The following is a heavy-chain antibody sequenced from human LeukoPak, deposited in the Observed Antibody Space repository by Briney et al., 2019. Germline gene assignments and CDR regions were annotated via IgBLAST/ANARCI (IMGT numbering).Heavy chain of an antibody. CDR3: ARSGYYYDSSGYAHFDY. CDR2: TYYRSKWYN. D-gene: IGHD3-22*01. Sequence: SQTLSLTCAISGDSVSSNSVAWNWIRQSPSRGLEWLGRTYYRSKWYNDYAVSVKSRITINPDTSKNQFSLQLNSVTPEDTAVYYCARSGYYYDSSGYAHFDYWGQGTLVTVSS. J-gene: IGHJ4*02. CDR1: GDSVSSNSVA. V-gene: IGHV6-1*01.